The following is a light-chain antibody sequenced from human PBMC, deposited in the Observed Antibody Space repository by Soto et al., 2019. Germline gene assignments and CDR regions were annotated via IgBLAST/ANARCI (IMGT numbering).Light chain of an antibody. CDR1: QDITNY. Sequence: DIQMTQSPSSLSASVGDRVTITCQASQDITNYLHWYQQKPGKPPKLLIYDASNLETGVPSRFSGAGSGTDFTFTISSLHPEDIATYYCQQYDTLRVTFGPGTKVDIK. CDR2: DAS. V-gene: IGKV1-33*01. J-gene: IGKJ3*01. CDR3: QQYDTLRVT.